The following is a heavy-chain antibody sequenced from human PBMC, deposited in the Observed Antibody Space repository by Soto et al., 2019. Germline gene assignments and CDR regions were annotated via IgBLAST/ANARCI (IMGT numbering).Heavy chain of an antibody. V-gene: IGHV3-53*01. J-gene: IGHJ5*02. CDR1: GFTVSSNY. CDR3: ARSVAARRGEDWFDP. D-gene: IGHD6-6*01. Sequence: GGSLRLSCAASGFTVSSNYISGVRQAPGKGLEWGSVIYSGGSTYYADSVKGRFTISRDNSKNTLYLQMNSLRAEDTAVYYCARSVAARRGEDWFDPWGQGTLVTVSS. CDR2: IYSGGST.